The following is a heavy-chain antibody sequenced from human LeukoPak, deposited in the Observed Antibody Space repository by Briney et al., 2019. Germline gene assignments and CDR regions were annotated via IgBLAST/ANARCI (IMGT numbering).Heavy chain of an antibody. CDR3: MSNYLQGGYYFNY. J-gene: IGHJ4*02. CDR1: GGSLSFYY. V-gene: IGHV4-34*10. D-gene: IGHD2/OR15-2a*01. Sequence: SETLSLTCGVYGGSLSFYYWSWIRQSPGKGLEWIAEISQNGDSNYNPSLKSRITISIDTSKTQFSLKLSSVTAADTAVYYCMSNYLQGGYYFNYWGQGTLVTVSS. CDR2: ISQNGDS.